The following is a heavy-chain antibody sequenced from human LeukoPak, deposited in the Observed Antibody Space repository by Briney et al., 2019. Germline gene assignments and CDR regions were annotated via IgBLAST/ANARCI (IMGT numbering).Heavy chain of an antibody. Sequence: PSETLSLTCTVSGGSISSSSYYWSWIRQPPGKGLEWIGYIYYSGSTNYNPSLKSRVTISVATSKNQFSLKLSSVTAADTAVYYCARGGVVPTSAAYYWGQGTLVTVSS. V-gene: IGHV4-61*01. CDR1: GGSISSSSYY. J-gene: IGHJ4*02. D-gene: IGHD2-2*01. CDR2: IYYSGST. CDR3: ARGGVVPTSAAYY.